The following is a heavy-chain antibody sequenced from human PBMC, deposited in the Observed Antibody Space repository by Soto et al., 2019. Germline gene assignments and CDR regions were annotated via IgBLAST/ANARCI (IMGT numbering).Heavy chain of an antibody. CDR2: ISVKNGDT. J-gene: IGHJ6*03. V-gene: IGHV1-18*01. CDR1: GYTFSNYG. D-gene: IGHD4-4*01. Sequence: QVQLAQSGPELKKPGASLEVSCRASGYTFSNYGISWVRQVPGQGLEWMAWISVKNGDTNFAQKFQGRLSVTTDTSTSTAHLHLRSLRSAATAVYYCARLTTLSSPEYRFYSDMAIWGKGTTVNVSS. CDR3: ARLTTLSSPEYRFYSDMAI.